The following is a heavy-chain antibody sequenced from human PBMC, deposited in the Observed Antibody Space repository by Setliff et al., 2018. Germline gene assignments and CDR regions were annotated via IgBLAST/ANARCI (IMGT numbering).Heavy chain of an antibody. CDR2: VNPSGGKT. V-gene: IGHV1-46*01. CDR1: GYGFTSHY. D-gene: IGHD5-18*01. Sequence: GASVKVSCKTSGYGFTSHYFHWLRQAPGQGLEWMGIVNPSGGKTTLSQKFQGRVSMTADASTSTAYMELRSLTSDDTAVYYCAKVARRGGMATADFDYWGQGTLVTVSS. J-gene: IGHJ4*02. CDR3: AKVARRGGMATADFDY.